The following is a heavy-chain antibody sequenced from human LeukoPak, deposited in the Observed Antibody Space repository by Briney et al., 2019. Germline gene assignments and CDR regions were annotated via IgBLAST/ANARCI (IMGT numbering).Heavy chain of an antibody. CDR3: ARHGSDYSFDY. J-gene: IGHJ4*02. CDR2: ISYSGST. Sequence: PSETLSLTCTVSGGSISSYYWSWIRQPPGKGLEWIGYISYSGSTNYNPSLKSRVTISVDTSKNQFSPKLRSVTAADTAVYYCARHGSDYSFDYWGQGTLVTVSS. D-gene: IGHD3-22*01. CDR1: GGSISSYY. V-gene: IGHV4-59*08.